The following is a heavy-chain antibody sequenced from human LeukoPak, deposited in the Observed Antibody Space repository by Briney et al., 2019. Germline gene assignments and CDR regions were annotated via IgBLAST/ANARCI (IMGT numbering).Heavy chain of an antibody. CDR2: IYYSGST. J-gene: IGHJ4*02. CDR3: AGLRLGELSLDY. CDR1: GGSISSYY. V-gene: IGHV4-59*01. D-gene: IGHD3-16*02. Sequence: SETLSLTCSVSGGSISSYYRSWIRQPPGKGLEWIGYIYYSGSTNYNPSLKSRVTISVDTSKNQFSLKLSSVTAADTAVYYCAGLRLGELSLDYWGQGTLVTVSS.